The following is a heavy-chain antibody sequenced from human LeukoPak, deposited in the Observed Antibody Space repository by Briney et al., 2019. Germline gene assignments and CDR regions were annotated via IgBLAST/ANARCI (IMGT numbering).Heavy chain of an antibody. Sequence: GGSLRLSCTASGFTFSTYAMNWVRQAPGKGLQWVSLIIGNAATTAYADSVKGRFTISRDNSKNTLYLQMNSLRAEDTAVYYCARDQGYCTSASCRGDAFDVWGQGSMVSVSS. CDR3: ARDQGYCTSASCRGDAFDV. D-gene: IGHD2-2*01. CDR1: GFTFSTYA. J-gene: IGHJ3*01. CDR2: IIGNAATT. V-gene: IGHV3-23*01.